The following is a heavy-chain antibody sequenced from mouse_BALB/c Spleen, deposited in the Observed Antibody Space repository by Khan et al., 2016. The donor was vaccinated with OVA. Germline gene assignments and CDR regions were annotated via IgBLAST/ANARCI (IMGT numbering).Heavy chain of an antibody. CDR3: ARYYYGYYVDY. Sequence: EVQLQESGPGLVKPSQSLSLTCTVTGYSITSDCAWNWIRQFPGNKLEWMGYISYSGSTSYNPSLKSRISITRDTSKNQCFLQLNSVTTEDTATYYCARYYYGYYVDYWCQGTTLPVSS. D-gene: IGHD1-2*01. V-gene: IGHV3-2*02. CDR1: GYSITSDCA. J-gene: IGHJ2*01. CDR2: ISYSGST.